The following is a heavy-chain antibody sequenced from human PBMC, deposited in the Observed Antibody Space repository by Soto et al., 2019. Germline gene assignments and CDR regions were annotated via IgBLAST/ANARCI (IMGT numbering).Heavy chain of an antibody. Sequence: PSETLSLTCTVSGGSISSYYWSWIRQPPGKGLERIGYIYYSGSTNYNPSLKSRVTISVDTSKNQFSLKLSSVTAADTAVYYCARDTQGIAAAGPSMDVWGQGTTVTVSS. CDR2: IYYSGST. D-gene: IGHD6-13*01. J-gene: IGHJ6*02. V-gene: IGHV4-59*01. CDR3: ARDTQGIAAAGPSMDV. CDR1: GGSISSYY.